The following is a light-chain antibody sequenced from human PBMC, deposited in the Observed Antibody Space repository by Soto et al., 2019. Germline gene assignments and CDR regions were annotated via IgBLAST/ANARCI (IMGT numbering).Light chain of an antibody. CDR2: GNS. J-gene: IGLJ1*01. CDR1: GSNIGAGYD. Sequence: QSVLTQPPSWSGAPGQRVTISCTGSGSNIGAGYDVHWYQQLPGTAPKLLIYGNSNRPSGVPDRFSGSKSGTSASLAITGLQAEDEADYYCQSYDSSLSGSYVFGTGTKVTVL. V-gene: IGLV1-40*01. CDR3: QSYDSSLSGSYV.